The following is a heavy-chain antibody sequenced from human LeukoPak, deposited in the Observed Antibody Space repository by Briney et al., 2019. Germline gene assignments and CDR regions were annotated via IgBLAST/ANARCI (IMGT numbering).Heavy chain of an antibody. CDR2: IKEDGSEK. Sequence: GGSLRLSCAASGFTFSSYWMTWVRQAPGKGLEWLAIIKEDGSEKYYVDSVKGRFTISRDNAKNSLYLQMDSLRAEDTAVYYCERYKSVSGGDFRGQGTLVTVSS. CDR1: GFTFSSYW. CDR3: ERYKSVSGGDF. V-gene: IGHV3-7*01. D-gene: IGHD6-19*01. J-gene: IGHJ4*02.